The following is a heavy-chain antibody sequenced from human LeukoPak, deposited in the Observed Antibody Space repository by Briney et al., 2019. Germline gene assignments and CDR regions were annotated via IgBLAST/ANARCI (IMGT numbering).Heavy chain of an antibody. CDR2: IIPIFGTA. V-gene: IGHV1-69*05. J-gene: IGHJ6*03. Sequence: SVKVSCKASGGTFSSYAISWVRQAPGQGLEWMGRIIPIFGTANYAQKFQGRVTITTDESTSTAYMELSSLRSEDTAVYYCARDHWQQQDYYMDVWGKGTTVTVSS. CDR1: GGTFSSYA. D-gene: IGHD6-13*01. CDR3: ARDHWQQQDYYMDV.